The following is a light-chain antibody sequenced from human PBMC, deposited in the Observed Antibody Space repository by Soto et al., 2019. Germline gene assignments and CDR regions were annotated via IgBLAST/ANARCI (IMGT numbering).Light chain of an antibody. CDR3: QQYNNWLSLT. V-gene: IGKV3-15*01. CDR2: GAS. J-gene: IGKJ4*01. Sequence: EIVMTQSPATLSVSPGERATLSCRASQSVSSKLAWYQQKPGQAPRLLIYGASTRATGIPARFSGSGSGTEFTLTISSLQSEDFAVDYCQQYNNWLSLTFGGGTKVDIK. CDR1: QSVSSK.